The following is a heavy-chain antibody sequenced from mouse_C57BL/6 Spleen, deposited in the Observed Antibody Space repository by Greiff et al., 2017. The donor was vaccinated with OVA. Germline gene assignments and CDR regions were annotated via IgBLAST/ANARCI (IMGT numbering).Heavy chain of an antibody. CDR2: ISYSGST. J-gene: IGHJ3*01. Sequence: EVKLQESGPGMVKPSQSLSLTCTVTGYSITSGYDWHWIRHFPGNKLEWMGYISYSGSTNYNPSLKSRISITHDTSKNHFFLKLNSVTTEDTATYYCARTGTRGAWFAYWGQGTLVTVSA. D-gene: IGHD4-1*01. CDR1: GYSITSGYD. CDR3: ARTGTRGAWFAY. V-gene: IGHV3-1*01.